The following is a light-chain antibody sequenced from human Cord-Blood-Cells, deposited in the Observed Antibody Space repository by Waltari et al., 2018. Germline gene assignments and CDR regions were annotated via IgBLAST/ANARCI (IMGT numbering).Light chain of an antibody. J-gene: IGLJ3*02. CDR3: CSYAGSSTLV. Sequence: QSALTQPASVSGSPGQSLTISCPGTSSDVVSDNLVSWYQQHPGKAPKLMIYEGSKRPSGVSNRVSGSKSGNTASLTISGLQAEDEADYYCCSYAGSSTLVFGGGTKLTVL. V-gene: IGLV2-23*01. CDR1: SSDVVSDNL. CDR2: EGS.